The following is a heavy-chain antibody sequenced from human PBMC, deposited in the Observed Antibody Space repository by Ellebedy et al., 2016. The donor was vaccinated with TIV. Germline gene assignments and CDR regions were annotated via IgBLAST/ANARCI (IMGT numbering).Heavy chain of an antibody. D-gene: IGHD2-8*02. CDR3: AAVQYWEAVFDM. CDR2: INSDGSDT. J-gene: IGHJ3*02. V-gene: IGHV3-74*01. Sequence: PGGSLRLSCAASGFIFSGYWMHRVRQAPGKGLVWVSRINSDGSDTAYADSVRGRFTISRDNAKNTLYLQMNRLRAEDTAVYYCAAVQYWEAVFDMWGQGTMVTVSS. CDR1: GFIFSGYW.